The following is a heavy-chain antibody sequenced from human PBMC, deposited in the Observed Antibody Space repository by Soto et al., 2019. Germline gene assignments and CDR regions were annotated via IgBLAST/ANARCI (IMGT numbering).Heavy chain of an antibody. CDR3: AGMYYYILTGLGYYYGMDV. J-gene: IGHJ6*02. CDR2: IYYSGST. Sequence: SETLSLTCTVSGGSISSGDYYWSWIRQPPGKGLEWIGYIYYSGSTYYNPSLKSRVTISVDTSKNQFSLKLSSVTAADTAVYYCAGMYYYILTGLGYYYGMDVWGQGTTVTVSS. D-gene: IGHD3-9*01. CDR1: GGSISSGDYY. V-gene: IGHV4-30-4*01.